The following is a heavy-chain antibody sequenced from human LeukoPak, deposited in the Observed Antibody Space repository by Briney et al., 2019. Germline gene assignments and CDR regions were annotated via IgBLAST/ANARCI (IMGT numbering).Heavy chain of an antibody. V-gene: IGHV4-34*01. CDR3: ARGYYDSSGYYPFDY. CDR2: INHSGST. D-gene: IGHD3-22*01. CDR1: GGSFSGYY. Sequence: SDTLSLTCAVYGGSFSGYYWSWIRQPPAKGLEWIGKINHSGSTNYNPSLKSRVTISVDTSKNQFSLKLSSVTAADTAVYYCARGYYDSSGYYPFDYWGQGTLVTVSS. J-gene: IGHJ4*02.